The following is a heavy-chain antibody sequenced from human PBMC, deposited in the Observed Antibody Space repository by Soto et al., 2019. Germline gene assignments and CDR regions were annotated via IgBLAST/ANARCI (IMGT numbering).Heavy chain of an antibody. D-gene: IGHD6-13*01. Sequence: EVQLVESGGGLVQPGGSLKLSCAASGFTFSDSGIHWVRQASGKGLEWVGRIRSKGDSYATAYATSVKGRFIISRDDSKNTAYLQMNSLKTEDTAVYYCTRPLIASGYSSSTWGQGTLVTVSS. CDR2: IRSKGDSYAT. CDR3: TRPLIASGYSSST. V-gene: IGHV3-73*02. CDR1: GFTFSDSG. J-gene: IGHJ5*02.